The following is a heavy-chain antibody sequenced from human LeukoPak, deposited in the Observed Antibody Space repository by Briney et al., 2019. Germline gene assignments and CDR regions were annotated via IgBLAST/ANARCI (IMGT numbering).Heavy chain of an antibody. CDR3: AKAPRITIFGVVIMAVDY. V-gene: IGHV3-23*01. J-gene: IGHJ4*02. CDR1: GFTFSSYA. D-gene: IGHD3-3*01. CDR2: ISGSGGST. Sequence: GGSLRLSCASSGFTFSSYAMSWVRQAPGKGLEWVSAISGSGGSTYYADSVKGRFTISRDNSKNTLYLQMNSLRAEDTAVYYCAKAPRITIFGVVIMAVDYWGQGTLVTVSS.